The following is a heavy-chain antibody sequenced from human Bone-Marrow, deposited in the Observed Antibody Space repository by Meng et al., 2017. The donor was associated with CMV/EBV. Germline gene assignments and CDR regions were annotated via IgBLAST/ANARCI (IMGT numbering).Heavy chain of an antibody. J-gene: IGHJ5*02. CDR2: IYSGGST. CDR1: GFTFSSYG. V-gene: IGHV3-66*02. Sequence: GGSLRLSCAASGFTFSSYGMHWVRQAPGKGLEWVSVIYSGGSTYYADSVKGRFTISRDNSKNTLYLQMNSLRAEDTAVYYCARTGNWFDPWGQGTLVTVSS. D-gene: IGHD3-10*01. CDR3: ARTGNWFDP.